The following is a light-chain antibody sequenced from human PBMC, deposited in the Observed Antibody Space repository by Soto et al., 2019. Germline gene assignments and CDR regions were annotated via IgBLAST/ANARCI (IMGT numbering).Light chain of an antibody. Sequence: EIVLTQSPATLSLSPGDRATLSCGASQSVASNSLAWYQERPGLAPRLLIYDSFSRAAGVPERFSGSGSGTDFSLTISRLEPEDFALYYCQQYGNSPLTFGGGTKVDIK. V-gene: IGKV3D-20*01. CDR3: QQYGNSPLT. CDR2: DSF. CDR1: QSVASNS. J-gene: IGKJ4*01.